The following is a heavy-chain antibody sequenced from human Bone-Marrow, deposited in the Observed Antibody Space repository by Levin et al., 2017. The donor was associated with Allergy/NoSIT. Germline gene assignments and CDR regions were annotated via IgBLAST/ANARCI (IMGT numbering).Heavy chain of an antibody. Sequence: KASETLSLTCTVSGGSISSGDYYWSWIRQPPGKGLEWIGYIYYSGSTYYNPSLKSRVTISVDTSKNQFSLKLSSVTAADTAVYYCARGARQQGSRYYYDSSGYVDYWGQGTLVTVSS. V-gene: IGHV4-30-4*01. J-gene: IGHJ4*02. CDR2: IYYSGST. CDR1: GGSISSGDYY. D-gene: IGHD3-22*01. CDR3: ARGARQQGSRYYYDSSGYVDY.